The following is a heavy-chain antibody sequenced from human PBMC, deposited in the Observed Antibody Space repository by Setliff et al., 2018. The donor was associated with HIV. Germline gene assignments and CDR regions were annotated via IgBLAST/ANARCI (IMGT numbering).Heavy chain of an antibody. CDR3: ATDVGATNRFDY. Sequence: ETLSLTCSVSGDSISRHNWSWIRRPAGKGLEWIGRIFTSGTINTNLSLRSRVTMSVDTSKNRIYLKMNSVTAADTAVYYCATDVGATNRFDYWGQGILVTVSS. J-gene: IGHJ4*02. V-gene: IGHV4-4*07. CDR2: IFTSGTI. CDR1: GDSISRHN. D-gene: IGHD1-26*01.